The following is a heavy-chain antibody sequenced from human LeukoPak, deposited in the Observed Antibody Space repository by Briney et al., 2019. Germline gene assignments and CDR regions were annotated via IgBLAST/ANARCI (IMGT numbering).Heavy chain of an antibody. D-gene: IGHD2-15*01. V-gene: IGHV4-31*03. CDR1: GGSISSGGYY. Sequence: SQTLSLTCTVSGGSISSGGYYWSWIRQHPGKGLEWIGYIYYSGSTYYNPSLKSRVTISVDTSKNQFSLKLSSVTAADTAVYYCARAKRGSYCSGGSCYSTGDWFDPWGQGTLVTVSS. CDR2: IYYSGST. J-gene: IGHJ5*02. CDR3: ARAKRGSYCSGGSCYSTGDWFDP.